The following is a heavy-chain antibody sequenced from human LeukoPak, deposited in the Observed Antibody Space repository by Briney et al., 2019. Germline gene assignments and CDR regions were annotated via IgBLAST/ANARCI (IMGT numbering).Heavy chain of an antibody. CDR1: GFTFSRYW. J-gene: IGHJ4*02. CDR3: ASDFTGYDDY. D-gene: IGHD3-9*01. V-gene: IGHV3-74*01. CDR2: INTDGSRT. Sequence: PGGSLRLSCAASGFTFSRYWMHWVRQAPGRGLVWVSRINTDGSRTDYAGSVKGRFTISRDNAKNTLYLQMNSLGAEDTAVYYCASDFTGYDDYWGQGTLVSVSS.